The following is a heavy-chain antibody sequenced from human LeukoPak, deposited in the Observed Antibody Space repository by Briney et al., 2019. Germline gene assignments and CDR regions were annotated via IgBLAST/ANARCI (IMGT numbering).Heavy chain of an antibody. CDR3: AREGIAAAGTSRGYFDY. D-gene: IGHD6-13*01. J-gene: IGHJ4*02. V-gene: IGHV1-46*01. CDR2: INPSGGST. Sequence: GASVKVSCKASGYTFISYYMHWVRQAPGQGLEWMGIINPSGGSTSYVQKFQGRVTMTRDTSTSTVYMELSSLRSEDTAVYYCAREGIAAAGTSRGYFDYWGQGTLVTVSS. CDR1: GYTFISYY.